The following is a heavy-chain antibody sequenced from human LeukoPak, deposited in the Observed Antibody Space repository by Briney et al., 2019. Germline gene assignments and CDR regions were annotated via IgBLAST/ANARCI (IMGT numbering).Heavy chain of an antibody. CDR2: ISGSGGST. Sequence: HPGGSLRLSCAASGFTFSSYAMSWVRQAPGKGLEWVSAISGSGGSTYYADSVKGRFTISRDNSKNTLYLQMNSLRAEDTAVYYCATRNPEGIVGATTDYYYYGMDVWGQGTTVTVSS. CDR3: ATRNPEGIVGATTDYYYYGMDV. J-gene: IGHJ6*02. V-gene: IGHV3-23*01. CDR1: GFTFSSYA. D-gene: IGHD1-26*01.